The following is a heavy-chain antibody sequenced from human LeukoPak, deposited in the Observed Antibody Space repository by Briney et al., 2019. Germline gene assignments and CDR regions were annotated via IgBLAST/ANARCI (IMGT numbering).Heavy chain of an antibody. V-gene: IGHV1-69*13. CDR1: RGTFSSYA. Sequence: ASVKVSCKASRGTFSSYAISWVRQAPGQGLEWMGGIIPRFGTANYAQNFQGRVTITADESTSTAYMELSSLRSEDTAVYYCARDRSFFNSTSSNWFDPWGQGTLVTVSS. CDR3: ARDRSFFNSTSSNWFDP. D-gene: IGHD2-2*01. J-gene: IGHJ5*02. CDR2: IIPRFGTA.